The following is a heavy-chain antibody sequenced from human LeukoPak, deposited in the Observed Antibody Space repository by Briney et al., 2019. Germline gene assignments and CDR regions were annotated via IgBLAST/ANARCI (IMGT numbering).Heavy chain of an antibody. V-gene: IGHV4-4*07. Sequence: RASETLSLTCTVSGFSISSYYWSWLRQPAGKGLEWVGRIYTSGSTNYNPSLKSRVTMSVDTSKNQFSLKLSSVTAADTAVYYCARVSLLWFGELSFYYWGQGTLVSVSS. CDR3: ARVSLLWFGELSFYY. CDR1: GFSISSYY. CDR2: IYTSGST. D-gene: IGHD3-10*01. J-gene: IGHJ4*02.